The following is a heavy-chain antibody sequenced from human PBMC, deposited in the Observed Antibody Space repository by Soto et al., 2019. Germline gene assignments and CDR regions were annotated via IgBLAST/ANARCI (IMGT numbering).Heavy chain of an antibody. CDR2: IYYSGST. CDR1: GGSISSSSYY. D-gene: IGHD2-8*01. Sequence: SETLSLTCTVSGGSISSSSYYWGWIRQPPGKGLEWIGSIYYSGSTYYNPSLKSRVTISVDTSKNQFSLKLSSVTAADTAVYYCARRGLMVYALGAFDPWGQGTLVTVSS. V-gene: IGHV4-39*01. CDR3: ARRGLMVYALGAFDP. J-gene: IGHJ5*02.